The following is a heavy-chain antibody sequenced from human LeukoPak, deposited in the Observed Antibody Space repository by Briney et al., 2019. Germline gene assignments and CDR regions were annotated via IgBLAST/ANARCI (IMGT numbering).Heavy chain of an antibody. CDR3: AKGLTLPAADFEFDY. Sequence: GGSLRLSCAASGFTFSSYEMNWVRQAPGKGLEWVSYISSSGSTIYYANSVKGRFTISRDNAKNSLYLQMNSLRAEDTAVYYCAKGLTLPAADFEFDYWGQGTLVTVSS. CDR2: ISSSGSTI. D-gene: IGHD2-2*01. CDR1: GFTFSSYE. V-gene: IGHV3-48*03. J-gene: IGHJ4*02.